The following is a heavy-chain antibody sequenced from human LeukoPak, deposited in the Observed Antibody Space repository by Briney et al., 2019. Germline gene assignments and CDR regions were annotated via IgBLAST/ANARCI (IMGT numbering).Heavy chain of an antibody. J-gene: IGHJ3*01. Sequence: SETRSLTCTVSGGSITNYYWTWIRQPPGKGPEWIGYISYRGNTHYNPSLKSRVTISVDGSKNQFSLNLSSVTAADTAVYYCARESSSAAAFDVWGQGTMVTVSS. CDR1: GGSITNYY. CDR3: ARESSSAAAFDV. CDR2: ISYRGNT. V-gene: IGHV4-59*01. D-gene: IGHD6-19*01.